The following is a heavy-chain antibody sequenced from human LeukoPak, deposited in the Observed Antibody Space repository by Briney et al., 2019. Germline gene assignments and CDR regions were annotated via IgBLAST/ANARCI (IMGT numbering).Heavy chain of an antibody. CDR3: ARSRPYYYDNRMAAFDI. V-gene: IGHV3-23*01. CDR1: GFPLRSYA. D-gene: IGHD3-22*01. CDR2: NSDSGNST. Sequence: GGSLRLSCAASGFPLRSYAMSWVRQAPGKGLEWVSTNSDSGNSTYYADSVKGRFTISRDNSKNTLYLQMNSLRAEDTAVYYCARSRPYYYDNRMAAFDIWGQGTMVTVSS. J-gene: IGHJ3*02.